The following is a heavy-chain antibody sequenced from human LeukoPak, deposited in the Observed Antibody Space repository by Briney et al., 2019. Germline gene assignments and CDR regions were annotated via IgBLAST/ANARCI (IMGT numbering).Heavy chain of an antibody. J-gene: IGHJ4*02. CDR3: ARLTLPALTFDY. Sequence: SETLSLTCAVYGGSFSGYYWSWIRQPPGKGLEWIGEINHSGSTNYNPSLKSRVTISVDTSKNQFSLKLSSVTAADTAVYYCARLTLPALTFDYWGQGTLVTVSS. D-gene: IGHD2-2*01. CDR2: INHSGST. V-gene: IGHV4-34*01. CDR1: GGSFSGYY.